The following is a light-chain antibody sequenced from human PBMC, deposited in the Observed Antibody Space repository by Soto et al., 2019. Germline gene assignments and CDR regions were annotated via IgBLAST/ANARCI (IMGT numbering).Light chain of an antibody. CDR2: DVS. CDR3: SSYISSNTLV. CDR1: SSDIGTYNY. J-gene: IGLJ1*01. Sequence: QSVLTQPASVSGSPGQSITVSCTGTSSDIGTYNYVSWFQQHPGKPPKLIIYDVSNRPSGVSNRFSGSKSGNTASLTISGLQAEDEADYYCSSYISSNTLVFGAGTKVTVL. V-gene: IGLV2-14*03.